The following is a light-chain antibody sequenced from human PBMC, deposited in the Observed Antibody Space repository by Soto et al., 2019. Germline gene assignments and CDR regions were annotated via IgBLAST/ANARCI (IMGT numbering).Light chain of an antibody. CDR3: TSYASGSSHVV. CDR2: DVN. Sequence: QSALTQPASVSGTPGQSITLYCTRTSSDIGGYDYVSWYQRHPGKAPKLIIYDVNNRPSGVSNRFSGSKSGNTASLTISGLQAEDEADYYCTSYASGSSHVVFGGGTKLTVL. CDR1: SSDIGGYDY. J-gene: IGLJ2*01. V-gene: IGLV2-14*01.